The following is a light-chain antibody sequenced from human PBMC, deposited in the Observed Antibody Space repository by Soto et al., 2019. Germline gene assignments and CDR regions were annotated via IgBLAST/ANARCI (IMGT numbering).Light chain of an antibody. V-gene: IGLV2-14*01. CDR3: SSYTSSSTLVV. CDR2: DVS. J-gene: IGLJ2*01. CDR1: SSDVGGYNY. Sequence: QSALTQPASVSGSPGQSITISCTGTSSDVGGYNYVSWYQQHPGKAPKLMIYDVSNRPAGVSNRFSGSKSGNTASLTISGQQAEDEADYYFSSYTSSSTLVVFGGGTKLTV.